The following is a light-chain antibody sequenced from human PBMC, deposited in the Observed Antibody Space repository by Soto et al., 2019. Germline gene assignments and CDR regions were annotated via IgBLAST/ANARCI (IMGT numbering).Light chain of an antibody. CDR2: EVS. J-gene: IGLJ1*01. Sequence: QSVLTQPPSASGSPGQSVTISCTGTSSDVGGYNYVSWYQQHPGKAPKLIISEVSKRPSGVPDRFSGSKSGNTASLTVSGLQAEDEADYYCTSHAGSYVFGTGTKGTVL. CDR3: TSHAGSYV. CDR1: SSDVGGYNY. V-gene: IGLV2-8*01.